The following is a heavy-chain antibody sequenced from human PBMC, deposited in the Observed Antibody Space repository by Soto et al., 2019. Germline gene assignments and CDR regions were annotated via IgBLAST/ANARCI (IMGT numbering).Heavy chain of an antibody. Sequence: QVHLVQSGAEVKKPGASVKVSCKGSGYTFTSYGITWVRQAPGQGLEWMGWISAHNGNTNYAQKLQGRVTVTRDTSTSTAYMERRSLRSDDTAVYYWARGRYGDYWGQGAVVTVSS. D-gene: IGHD1-1*01. CDR3: ARGRYGDY. CDR1: GYTFTSYG. J-gene: IGHJ4*02. V-gene: IGHV1-18*01. CDR2: ISAHNGNT.